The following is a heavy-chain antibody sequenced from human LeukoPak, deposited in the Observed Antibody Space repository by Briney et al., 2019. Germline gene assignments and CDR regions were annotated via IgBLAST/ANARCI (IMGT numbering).Heavy chain of an antibody. CDR3: AGALRQQLVTGWFDP. D-gene: IGHD6-13*01. Sequence: SETLSLTCTVSGDSISSYYWNWIRQPPGKGLEWIGYVYHSEITNYNPSLKSRVTISVDTSKNQFSLRLTSLTAADTAVYYCAGALRQQLVTGWFDPWGQGTLVTVSS. CDR1: GDSISSYY. CDR2: VYHSEIT. J-gene: IGHJ5*02. V-gene: IGHV4-59*01.